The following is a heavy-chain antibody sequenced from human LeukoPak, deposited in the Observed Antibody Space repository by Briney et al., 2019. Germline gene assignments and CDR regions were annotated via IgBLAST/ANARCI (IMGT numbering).Heavy chain of an antibody. J-gene: IGHJ3*02. V-gene: IGHV4-59*01. D-gene: IGHD3-16*01. CDR3: ARGGESDAFDI. Sequence: GSLRLSCAASGFTFSNAWMSWIRQPPGKGLEWIGYIYYSGSTNYNPSLKSRVTISVDTSKNQFSLKLSSVTAADTAVYYCARGGESDAFDIWGQGTMVTVSS. CDR2: IYYSGST. CDR1: GFTFSNAW.